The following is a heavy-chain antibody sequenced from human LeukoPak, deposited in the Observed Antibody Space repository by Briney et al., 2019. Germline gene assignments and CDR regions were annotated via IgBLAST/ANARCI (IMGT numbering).Heavy chain of an antibody. CDR1: GFTFSSYG. V-gene: IGHV3-30*02. J-gene: IGHJ3*02. Sequence: GGSLRLSCAASGFTFSSYGMHWVRQAPGKGLEWVAFIRYDGSGKYYADSVKGRFTISRDNSKNTLYLQMNSLRAEDTAVYYCAREAGYDFHDAFDIWGQGTMVTVSS. CDR3: AREAGYDFHDAFDI. CDR2: IRYDGSGK. D-gene: IGHD5-12*01.